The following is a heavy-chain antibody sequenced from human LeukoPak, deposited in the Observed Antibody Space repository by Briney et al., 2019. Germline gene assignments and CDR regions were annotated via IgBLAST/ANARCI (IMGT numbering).Heavy chain of an antibody. Sequence: ASVTVSCKASGGTFSSYAISWVRQAPGQGLEWMGGIIPIFGTANYAQKFQGRVTITADESTSTAYMELSSLRSEDTAVYYCARDRPRFWSGYYTGRYYYYGMDVWGQGTTVTVSS. CDR1: GGTFSSYA. CDR3: ARDRPRFWSGYYTGRYYYYGMDV. D-gene: IGHD3-3*01. CDR2: IIPIFGTA. V-gene: IGHV1-69*13. J-gene: IGHJ6*02.